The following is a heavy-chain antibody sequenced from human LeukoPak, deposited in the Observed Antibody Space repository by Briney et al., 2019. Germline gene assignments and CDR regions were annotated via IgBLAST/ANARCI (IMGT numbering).Heavy chain of an antibody. V-gene: IGHV3-48*03. CDR3: AKGSPGSTTDGDFDY. CDR1: GFTFSSYE. CDR2: ISSSGSTI. D-gene: IGHD2-2*01. J-gene: IGHJ4*02. Sequence: GGSLRLSCAASGFTFSSYEMNWVRQAPGKGLEWASYISSSGSTIYYADSVKGRFTISRDNAKNSLYLQMNSLRAEDTALYYCAKGSPGSTTDGDFDYWGQGTLVTVSS.